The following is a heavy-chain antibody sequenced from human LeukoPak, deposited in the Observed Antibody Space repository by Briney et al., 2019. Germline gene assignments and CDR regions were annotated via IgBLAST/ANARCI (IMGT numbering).Heavy chain of an antibody. Sequence: ASGKVSCKASGYSFTTYYIHWVRPAPGQGLEWMGIINPTGSSTRYAQKFPGRVTMTRDTSTSTIYMELSSLRSEDTAVYYCARGRVTATDGFDIWGQGTTVIVSS. D-gene: IGHD2-21*02. CDR2: INPTGSST. CDR1: GYSFTTYY. V-gene: IGHV1-46*01. J-gene: IGHJ3*02. CDR3: ARGRVTATDGFDI.